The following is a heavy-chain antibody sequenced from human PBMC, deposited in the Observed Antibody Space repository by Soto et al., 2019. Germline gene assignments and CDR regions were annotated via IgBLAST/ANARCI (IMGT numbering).Heavy chain of an antibody. CDR1: GFSFSISP. CDR3: ARDPKTSGGQHWAFNYFDS. Sequence: QVPLVESGGCVVQPGRSLRLSCAASGFSFSISPMHWVRQAPGKGPEWVALISYDGTNKFYADSVKGRFTISRDNSKSTLYLQVDSLRPEDAAVYYCARDPKTSGGQHWAFNYFDSWGQGTLVTVSS. D-gene: IGHD7-27*01. J-gene: IGHJ4*02. CDR2: ISYDGTNK. V-gene: IGHV3-30-3*01.